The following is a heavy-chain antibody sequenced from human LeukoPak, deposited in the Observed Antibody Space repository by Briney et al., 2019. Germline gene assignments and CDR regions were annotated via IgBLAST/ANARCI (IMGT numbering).Heavy chain of an antibody. J-gene: IGHJ5*02. V-gene: IGHV3-23*01. Sequence: GGSLGLSCAASGFTFSSFVMSWVRQAPGKGLECVSGISGSGGSTYYADSVKGRFTISRDNSKNTLYLQMNSLRAEDTAVYYCAKDSNTAYYDILTGHRSWFDPWGQGTLVTVSS. CDR3: AKDSNTAYYDILTGHRSWFDP. D-gene: IGHD3-9*01. CDR1: GFTFSSFV. CDR2: ISGSGGST.